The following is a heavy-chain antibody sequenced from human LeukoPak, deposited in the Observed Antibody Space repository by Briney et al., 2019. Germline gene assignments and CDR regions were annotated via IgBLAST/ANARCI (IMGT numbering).Heavy chain of an antibody. V-gene: IGHV3-30*02. CDR2: IRYDGSNK. CDR1: GFTFSSYG. J-gene: IGHJ4*02. CDR3: AKDPAYGDYPSFDY. D-gene: IGHD4-17*01. Sequence: GGSLRLSCAASGFTFSSYGMHWVRQAPGKGLEWVAFIRYDGSNKYYADSVKGRFTISRDNSKNTLYLQMNSLRAEDTAVYYCAKDPAYGDYPSFDYWGQGTLVTVSS.